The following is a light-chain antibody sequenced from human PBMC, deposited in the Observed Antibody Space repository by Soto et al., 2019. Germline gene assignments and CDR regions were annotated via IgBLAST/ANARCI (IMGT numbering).Light chain of an antibody. V-gene: IGKV3-11*01. J-gene: IGKJ4*01. CDR1: QGINSY. Sequence: EIVLTQSPATLSLSPGERATLSCRASQGINSYLAWYQQKPGQAPRLLIYDASNRATGIPARFSGSGSGTDFTLTISSLEPEDFAVYYCQQYKNWLALTFGGGTKVEIK. CDR2: DAS. CDR3: QQYKNWLALT.